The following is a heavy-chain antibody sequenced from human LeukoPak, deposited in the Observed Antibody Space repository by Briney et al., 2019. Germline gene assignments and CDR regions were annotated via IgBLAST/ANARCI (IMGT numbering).Heavy chain of an antibody. CDR2: IYPGDSDT. Sequence: GESLKISCKGSGYSFTNYWIGWVRQMPGKGLEWMGIIYPGDSDTRYSPSFQGQVTISADKSITTAYLQWNSLKASDTAIYYCARQTEYFDLWGRGTLVTVSS. CDR1: GYSFTNYW. V-gene: IGHV5-51*01. J-gene: IGHJ2*01. CDR3: ARQTEYFDL.